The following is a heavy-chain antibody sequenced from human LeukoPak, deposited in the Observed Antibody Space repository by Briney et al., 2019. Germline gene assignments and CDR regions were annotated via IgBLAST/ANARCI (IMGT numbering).Heavy chain of an antibody. D-gene: IGHD3-16*01. CDR1: GFTFSSYA. Sequence: GGSLRLSCSASGFTFSSYAMHWVRQAPGKGLEYVSAISSNGGSTYYADSVKGRFTISRDNSKNTLYLEMSSLRVEDTAIYYCAKWPEGAMDYFDYWGQGTLVTVSS. J-gene: IGHJ4*02. CDR3: AKWPEGAMDYFDY. CDR2: ISSNGGST. V-gene: IGHV3-64D*08.